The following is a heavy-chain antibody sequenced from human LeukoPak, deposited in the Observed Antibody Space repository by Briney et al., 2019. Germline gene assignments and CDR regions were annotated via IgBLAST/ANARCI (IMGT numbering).Heavy chain of an antibody. CDR1: GFTFDDYG. CDR2: INWNGIRT. V-gene: IGHV3-20*04. CDR3: ARYYYDSSGYSKFDY. J-gene: IGHJ4*02. Sequence: SGGSLRLSCAASGFTFDDYGMSWVRQAPGKGLEWVSGINWNGIRTGYVDSVKGRFTISRDNAKNSLYLQMNSLRAEDTAVYYCARYYYDSSGYSKFDYWGQGTLVTVSS. D-gene: IGHD3-22*01.